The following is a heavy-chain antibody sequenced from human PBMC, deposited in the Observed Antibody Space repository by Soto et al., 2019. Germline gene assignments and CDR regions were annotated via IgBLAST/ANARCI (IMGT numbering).Heavy chain of an antibody. Sequence: GGSLRLSCAASGFTFSSYSMNWVRQAPGKGLEWVSSISSSSSYIYYADSVKGRFTISRDNAKNSLYLQMNSLRAEDTAVYYCARNLPPGIAVAGSAFDIWGKGTMVTVSS. D-gene: IGHD6-19*01. CDR3: ARNLPPGIAVAGSAFDI. J-gene: IGHJ3*02. V-gene: IGHV3-21*01. CDR1: GFTFSSYS. CDR2: ISSSSSYI.